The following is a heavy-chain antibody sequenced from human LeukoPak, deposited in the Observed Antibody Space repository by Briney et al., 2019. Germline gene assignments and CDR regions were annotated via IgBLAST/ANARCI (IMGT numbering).Heavy chain of an antibody. CDR2: INSNTGNP. D-gene: IGHD5-18*01. J-gene: IGHJ4*02. Sequence: ASVKVSCKASGYTFTSYAMNWVRQAPGQGLEWMGWINSNTGNPTYAQDFTGRFVFSLDTSVSTAYLQISDLEPEDTALYFCAREYTYGPLDYFDYWGRGTLVTVSS. CDR3: AREYTYGPLDYFDY. CDR1: GYTFTSYA. V-gene: IGHV7-4-1*02.